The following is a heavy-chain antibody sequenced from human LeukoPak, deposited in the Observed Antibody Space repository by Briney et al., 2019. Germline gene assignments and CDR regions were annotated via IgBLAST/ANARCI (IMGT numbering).Heavy chain of an antibody. D-gene: IGHD6-13*01. CDR1: GGSISSGSYY. J-gene: IGHJ4*02. Sequence: SETLSLTCTVSGGSISSGSYYWSWIRQPAGKGLEWIGRIYTSGSTNYNPSLKSRVTISVDTSKNQFSLKLSSVTAADTAVYYCARALAAAYVFDYWGQGTLVTVSS. CDR3: ARALAAAYVFDY. V-gene: IGHV4-61*02. CDR2: IYTSGST.